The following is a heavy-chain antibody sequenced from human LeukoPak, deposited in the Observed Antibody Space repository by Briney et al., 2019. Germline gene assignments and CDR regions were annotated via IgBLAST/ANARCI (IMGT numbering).Heavy chain of an antibody. Sequence: SETLSLTCTVSGGSISTYYWSWARQPPGKGLEWMGYIYHSGSTYYNPSLKSRVTISVDRYKNQFSLKLSSVTAADTAVYYCARVRYSSSWYYFDYWGQGTLVTVSS. J-gene: IGHJ4*02. CDR1: GGSISTYY. CDR2: IYHSGST. D-gene: IGHD6-13*01. V-gene: IGHV4-59*12. CDR3: ARVRYSSSWYYFDY.